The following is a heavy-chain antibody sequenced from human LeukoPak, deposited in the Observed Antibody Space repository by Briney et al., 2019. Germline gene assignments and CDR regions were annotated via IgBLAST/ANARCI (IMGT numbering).Heavy chain of an antibody. CDR1: GYTFTNFD. CDR2: IIPIFGTA. J-gene: IGHJ4*02. D-gene: IGHD3-22*01. CDR3: ARDMYYYDSSGYHHPFDY. Sequence: GASVKVSCKASGYTFTNFDLNWVRQAPGQGLEWMGGIIPIFGTANYAQKFQGRVTITTDESTSTAYMELSSLRSEDTAVYYCARDMYYYDSSGYHHPFDYWGQGTLVTVSS. V-gene: IGHV1-69*05.